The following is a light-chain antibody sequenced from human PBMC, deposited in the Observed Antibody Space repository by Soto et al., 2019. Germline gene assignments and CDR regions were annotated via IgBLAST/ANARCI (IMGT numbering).Light chain of an antibody. CDR3: PQSSSPPPT. CDR1: KRIGHS. Sequence: DIQMTQSPSSLSESAGDRVTITCRASKRIGHSLNWYQQKPGKAPKPLIYAASSLQSGVTSRFSGSGSGTDFTLNISSRQPDDFATYYCPQSSSPPPTFGQGTKVEI. V-gene: IGKV1-39*01. J-gene: IGKJ1*01. CDR2: AAS.